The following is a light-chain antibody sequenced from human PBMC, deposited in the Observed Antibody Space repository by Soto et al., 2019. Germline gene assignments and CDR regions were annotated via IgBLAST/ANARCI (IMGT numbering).Light chain of an antibody. CDR1: QSISSW. CDR2: EAS. V-gene: IGKV1-5*01. CDR3: LQHHSYPQT. Sequence: DIQMTQSPSTLSASVGDRVTITCRASQSISSWLAWYQQKPGKAPKLLIHEASRLESGVPSRFSGSESGTEFTLTISGLHAEDFATYYCLQHHSYPQTFGQGTKVDIK. J-gene: IGKJ1*01.